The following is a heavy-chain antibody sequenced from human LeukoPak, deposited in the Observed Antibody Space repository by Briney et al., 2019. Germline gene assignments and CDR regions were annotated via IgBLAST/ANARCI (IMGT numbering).Heavy chain of an antibody. CDR3: ARVSFYCSSTSCSGAYGMDV. CDR1: GCSISSGGYS. CDR2: IYHSGST. V-gene: IGHV4-30-2*01. J-gene: IGHJ6*02. Sequence: SQTLSLTCAVSGCSISSGGYSWIWIRQPPGKGLEWIGYIYHSGSTYYNPSLKSLVTISVDRSKNQFSLKLSSVTAADTAVYYCARVSFYCSSTSCSGAYGMDVWGQGTTVTVSS. D-gene: IGHD2-2*01.